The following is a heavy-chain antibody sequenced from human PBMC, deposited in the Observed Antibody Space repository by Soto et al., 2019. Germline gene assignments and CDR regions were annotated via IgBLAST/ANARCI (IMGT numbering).Heavy chain of an antibody. J-gene: IGHJ4*02. D-gene: IGHD5-18*01. CDR3: ARGDGDRCDGNGYLGRH. V-gene: IGHV3-74*01. Sequence: EVQLVESGGGLVQPGESLTLSCAASGFPFSSYWMHWVRQAPGKGLVSVSRSKSDGSGTYYADSVQDRFTISRDNARNTLYLQMNSLRVEDTAVYFCARGDGDRCDGNGYLGRHWGQGTLVTVSS. CDR2: SKSDGSGT. CDR1: GFPFSSYW.